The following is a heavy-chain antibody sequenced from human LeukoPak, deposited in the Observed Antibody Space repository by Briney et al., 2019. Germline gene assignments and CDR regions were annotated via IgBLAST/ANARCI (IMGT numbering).Heavy chain of an antibody. CDR3: ARDGSRSYSDY. D-gene: IGHD3-10*01. J-gene: IGHJ4*02. CDR2: IRYGGST. V-gene: IGHV4-39*07. CDR1: GGSISSTSFY. Sequence: SETPSLTCTVSGGSISSTSFYWGWIRQPPGKGLEWIGTIRYGGSTFYNPSLKSRVTISLDTSRNQFSLKLNSVTAADTAVYYCARDGSRSYSDYWGRGTLVTVSS.